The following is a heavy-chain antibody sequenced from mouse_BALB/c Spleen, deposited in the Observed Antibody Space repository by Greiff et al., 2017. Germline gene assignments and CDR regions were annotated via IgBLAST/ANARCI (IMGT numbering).Heavy chain of an antibody. CDR3: ARHEDERPFAY. Sequence: VQVVESGAGLVKPGASVKLSCKASGYTFTEYIIHWVKQRSGQGLEWIGWFYPGSGSIKYNEKFKDKATLTADKSSSTVYMELSRLTSEDSAVYFCARHEDERPFAYWGQGTLVTVSA. CDR2: FYPGSGSI. J-gene: IGHJ3*01. CDR1: GYTFTEYI. V-gene: IGHV1-62-2*01.